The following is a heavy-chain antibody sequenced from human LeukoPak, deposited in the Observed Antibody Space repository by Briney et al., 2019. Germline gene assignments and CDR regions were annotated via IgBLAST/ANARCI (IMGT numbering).Heavy chain of an antibody. D-gene: IGHD6-6*01. V-gene: IGHV1-2*02. CDR2: INPNSGGT. CDR3: ARDPIAARPFGYYYYMDV. J-gene: IGHJ6*03. Sequence: ASVKVSCKASGYTFTGYYMHWVRQAPGQGLEWMGWINPNSGGTNYAQKFQGRVTMTRDTSISPAYMELSRLRSDDTAVYYCARDPIAARPFGYYYYMDVWGKGTTVTVSS. CDR1: GYTFTGYY.